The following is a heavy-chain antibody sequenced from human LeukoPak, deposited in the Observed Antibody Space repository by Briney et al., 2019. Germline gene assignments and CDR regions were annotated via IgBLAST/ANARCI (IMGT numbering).Heavy chain of an antibody. CDR3: AKEFDSGYHSEGPHY. CDR1: GFTFSSYG. D-gene: IGHD5-12*01. J-gene: IGHJ4*02. Sequence: GGSLRLSCAASGFTFSSYGMHWVRQAPGKGLEWVAFIRYDGSNKYYADSVKGRFTISRDNSKNTLYLQMNSLRAEDTAVYSCAKEFDSGYHSEGPHYWGLGTLVTVSS. CDR2: IRYDGSNK. V-gene: IGHV3-30*02.